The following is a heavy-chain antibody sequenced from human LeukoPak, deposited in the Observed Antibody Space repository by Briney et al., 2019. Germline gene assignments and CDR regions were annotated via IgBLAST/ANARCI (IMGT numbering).Heavy chain of an antibody. Sequence: GGSLRLSCAASGFTFSSYAMSWVRQAPGKGLEWVSAISGSGGSTYYADSVKGRFTISRDNSKNTLYLQMNGLRAEDTAVYYCAGMDYGDYVDDFDYWGQGTLVTVSS. J-gene: IGHJ4*02. V-gene: IGHV3-23*01. CDR2: ISGSGGST. D-gene: IGHD4-17*01. CDR1: GFTFSSYA. CDR3: AGMDYGDYVDDFDY.